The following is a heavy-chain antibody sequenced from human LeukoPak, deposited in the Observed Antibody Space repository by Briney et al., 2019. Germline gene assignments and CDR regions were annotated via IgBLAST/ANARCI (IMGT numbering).Heavy chain of an antibody. J-gene: IGHJ4*02. V-gene: IGHV4-38-2*02. Sequence: SETLSLTCSVSGYSISSGYYWGWIRQPPGKGPEWMGNIDHTGSTYYNPSLKSRVTILLDTSKNQFSLKLNSVTAADTAFYYCARDPYSGYGRFDYWGQGTLVTVSS. CDR3: ARDPYSGYGRFDY. CDR2: IDHTGST. CDR1: GYSISSGYY. D-gene: IGHD5-12*01.